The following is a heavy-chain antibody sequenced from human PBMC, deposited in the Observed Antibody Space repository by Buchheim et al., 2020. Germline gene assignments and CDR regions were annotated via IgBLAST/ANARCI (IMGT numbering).Heavy chain of an antibody. V-gene: IGHV4-34*01. Sequence: QVQLQQWGAGLLKPSETLSLTCAVYGGSFSGYYWSWIRQSPGKGLEWIGEINHSGSTNYNPSLKSRVTMSVDTSKNQFSLRLTSVTAADTAVYYCARSVEWEQERRSYYGMDVWGQGTT. CDR2: INHSGST. CDR3: ARSVEWEQERRSYYGMDV. J-gene: IGHJ6*02. D-gene: IGHD1-26*01. CDR1: GGSFSGYY.